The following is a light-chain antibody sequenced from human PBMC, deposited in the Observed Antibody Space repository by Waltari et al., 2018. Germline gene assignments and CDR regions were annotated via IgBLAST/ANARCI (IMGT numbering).Light chain of an antibody. V-gene: IGLV3-1*01. CDR2: QDV. J-gene: IGLJ2*01. CDR3: QVWDSSTEV. Sequence: SYDLTQPPSVSVSPGQTASIICSGDKLGERSASWYQQKAGQSPMLVIFQDVKRPSGIPERFSGSNSGNTATLTISGTQAMEEADYYCQVWDSSTEVFGGGTKLTVL. CDR1: KLGERS.